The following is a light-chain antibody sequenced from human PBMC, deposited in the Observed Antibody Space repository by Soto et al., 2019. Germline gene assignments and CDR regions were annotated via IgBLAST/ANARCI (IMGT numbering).Light chain of an antibody. V-gene: IGLV2-23*01. J-gene: IGLJ3*02. CDR3: CSYAGSNIWV. Sequence: QSVLTQPASVSGSPGQSITISCTGTSSDVGRYNLVSWYQQHPGKAPKLMIYEGNKRPSGVSNRFSGSKSGNTASLTISGLQAEDEANYYCCSYAGSNIWVFGGGTQLTVL. CDR1: SSDVGRYNL. CDR2: EGN.